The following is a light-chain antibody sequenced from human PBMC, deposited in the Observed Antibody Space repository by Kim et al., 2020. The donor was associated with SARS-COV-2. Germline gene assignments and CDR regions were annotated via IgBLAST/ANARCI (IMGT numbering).Light chain of an antibody. CDR3: QKHDSAPWT. V-gene: IGKV1-27*01. CDR1: QDIANY. Sequence: DIQMTQSPSSLSASVGDGVTITCRASQDIANYLAWYQQKPGKVPKLLVYAASALKSGVPSRFSGRRSGTDFTLTISNLQPEDVATYYCQKHDSAPWTVGQGTKVDIK. CDR2: AAS. J-gene: IGKJ1*01.